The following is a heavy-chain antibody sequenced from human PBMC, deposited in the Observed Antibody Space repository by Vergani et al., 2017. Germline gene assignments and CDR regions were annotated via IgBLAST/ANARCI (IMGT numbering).Heavy chain of an antibody. CDR1: GFRVTTYY. CDR3: ARGMTTETTDLDGFDI. J-gene: IGHJ3*02. D-gene: IGHD4-17*01. V-gene: IGHV3-66*02. CDR2: INIGGRT. Sequence: EVELLESGGGLAQPGGSLRVSCSASGFRVTTYYMSWVRQAPGKGLEWVSTINIGGRTSYADSVKGRLTLTRDDSKNTLHLQMNSLRPEDTAVYYCARGMTTETTDLDGFDIWGRGTMVSVSS.